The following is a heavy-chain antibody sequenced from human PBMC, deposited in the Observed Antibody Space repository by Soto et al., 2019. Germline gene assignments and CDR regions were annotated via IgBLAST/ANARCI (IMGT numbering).Heavy chain of an antibody. V-gene: IGHV1-8*01. CDR3: ARGGVQVRHWFDP. J-gene: IGHJ5*02. CDR2: MNPNSGNT. Sequence: ASVKVSCKASGYTFTSYDINWVRQATGQGLERMGWMNPNSGNTGYAQKYQGRVTMTRNTSISTAYMELSSLRSEDTAKYYCARGGVQVRHWFDPWAQGTLVTVSS. CDR1: GYTFTSYD. D-gene: IGHD1-1*01.